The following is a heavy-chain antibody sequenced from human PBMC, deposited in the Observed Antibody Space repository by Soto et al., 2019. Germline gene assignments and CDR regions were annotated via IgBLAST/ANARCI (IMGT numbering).Heavy chain of an antibody. CDR1: GFTFSSYE. J-gene: IGHJ3*02. CDR2: ISSSGSTT. CDR3: ARVGYYNDRGAFDI. Sequence: GGSLRLSCAASGFTFSSYEMNWVRQAPGKGLEWVSYISSSGSTTYYVDTVKGRFTISRDNAKNSLYLQMNSLRAEDTAVYYCARVGYYNDRGAFDIWGQGTMVTVSS. V-gene: IGHV3-48*03. D-gene: IGHD3-9*01.